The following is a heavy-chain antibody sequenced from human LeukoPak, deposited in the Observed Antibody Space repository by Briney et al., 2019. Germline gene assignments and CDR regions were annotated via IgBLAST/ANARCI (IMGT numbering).Heavy chain of an antibody. D-gene: IGHD4-17*01. Sequence: GGSLRLSCAASGFTFSSYAMSWVRQAPGMGLEWVSGIGTSGVGTYYADSVKGRFTISRDNSKNTLYLQMNSLRAEDTAVYYCAKLTTATQTYWGQGTLVTVSS. CDR2: IGTSGVGT. V-gene: IGHV3-23*01. J-gene: IGHJ4*02. CDR1: GFTFSSYA. CDR3: AKLTTATQTY.